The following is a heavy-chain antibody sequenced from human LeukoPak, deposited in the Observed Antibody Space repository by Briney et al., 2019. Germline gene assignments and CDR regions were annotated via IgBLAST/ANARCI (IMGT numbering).Heavy chain of an antibody. CDR2: INPNSGGT. J-gene: IGHJ4*02. CDR1: GYTFTSYD. CDR3: ARARIAAAGVTDNY. V-gene: IGHV1-2*06. D-gene: IGHD6-13*01. Sequence: ASVKVSCKASGYTFTSYDINWVRQATGQGLEWMGRINPNSGGTNYAQKFQGRVTMTRDTSISTAYMELSRLRSDDTAVYYCARARIAAAGVTDNYWGQGTLVTVSS.